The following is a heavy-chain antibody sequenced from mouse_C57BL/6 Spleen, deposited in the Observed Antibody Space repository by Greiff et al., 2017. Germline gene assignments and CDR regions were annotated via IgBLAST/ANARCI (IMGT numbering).Heavy chain of an antibody. D-gene: IGHD3-3*01. V-gene: IGHV3-1*01. CDR3: ARSLGDVDYAMDY. CDR2: ISYSGST. CDR1: GYSITSGYD. J-gene: IGHJ4*01. Sequence: DVMLVESGPGMVKPSQSLSLTCTVTGYSITSGYDWHWIRHFPGNKLEWMGYISYSGSTNYNPSLKSRIAITHDTSKNHFFLKLNSVTTEDTATYYCARSLGDVDYAMDYWGQGTSVTVSS.